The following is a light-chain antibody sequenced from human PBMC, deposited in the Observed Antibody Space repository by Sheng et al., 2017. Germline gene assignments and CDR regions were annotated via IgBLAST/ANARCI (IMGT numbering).Light chain of an antibody. J-gene: IGLJ3*02. V-gene: IGLV1-51*01. CDR1: SSNIGNNY. CDR2: DNN. CDR3: GTWDSSLSAWV. Sequence: QSVLTQPPSVSAAPGQKVTISCSGSSSNIGNNYVXWYQQLPGTAPKLLIYDNNKRPSGIPDRFSGSKSGTSATLGITGLQTGDEADYYCGTWDSSLSAWVFGGGTKLTVL.